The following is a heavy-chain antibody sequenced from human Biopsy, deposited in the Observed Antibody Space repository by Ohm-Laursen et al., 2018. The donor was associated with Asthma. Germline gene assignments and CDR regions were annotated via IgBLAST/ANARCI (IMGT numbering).Heavy chain of an antibody. CDR1: GFAFRSYA. V-gene: IGHV3-30*03. D-gene: IGHD2-15*01. CDR2: ISYDGSIT. CDR3: GIVVAANPFQGDC. Sequence: SLRLSCAASGFAFRSYAMNWVRQAPGKGLEWVAVISYDGSITHYADSVKGRFTTSRDNSKNTVYLDISSLRIEDTAVFYCGIVVAANPFQGDCWGQRTLVTVSS. J-gene: IGHJ4*02.